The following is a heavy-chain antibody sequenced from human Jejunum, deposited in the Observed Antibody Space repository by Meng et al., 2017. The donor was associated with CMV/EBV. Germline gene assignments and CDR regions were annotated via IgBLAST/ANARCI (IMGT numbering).Heavy chain of an antibody. J-gene: IGHJ4*02. CDR1: GFKFADFY. V-gene: IGHV3-11*01. D-gene: IGHD3-22*01. Sequence: HLVESGGDLVELVRSPSPSCEASGFKFADFYMHWIRQAPGQGLEWISYITHGGISKQYADSVKGRFPISRANGRTSLYLHLTSLRAEATDIYSCARSQFSPDTSGYRYWGRGTLVTVSS. CDR2: ITHGGISK. CDR3: ARSQFSPDTSGYRY.